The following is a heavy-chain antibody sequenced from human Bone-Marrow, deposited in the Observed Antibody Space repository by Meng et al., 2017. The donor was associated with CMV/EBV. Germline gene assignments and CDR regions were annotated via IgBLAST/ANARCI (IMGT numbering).Heavy chain of an antibody. CDR2: IDHSGRT. CDR1: SGSFSGYF. J-gene: IGHJ4*02. D-gene: IGHD3-3*01. Sequence: SETLSLTCAVYSGSFSGYFWTWIRQSPGKGLEWIGEIDHSGRTNYNPSLKSRVIISVDTSKNQFSLKVKSVTAADTAIYYCATSSLGGYYGPVDYWGQGTLVTVSS. CDR3: ATSSLGGYYGPVDY. V-gene: IGHV4-34*10.